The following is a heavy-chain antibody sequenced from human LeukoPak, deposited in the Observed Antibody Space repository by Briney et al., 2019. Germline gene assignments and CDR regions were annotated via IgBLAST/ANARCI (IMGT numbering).Heavy chain of an antibody. CDR1: GFTFSSYA. Sequence: PGRSLRLSCAASGFTFSSYAMHWVRQAPGKGLEWVAVISYDGSNKYYADSVKGRFTISRDNSKNTLYLQMNSLRAEDTAVYYCANGVAAGNYFDYWGQGTLVTVSS. CDR2: ISYDGSNK. J-gene: IGHJ4*02. CDR3: ANGVAAGNYFDY. D-gene: IGHD6-13*01. V-gene: IGHV3-30-3*01.